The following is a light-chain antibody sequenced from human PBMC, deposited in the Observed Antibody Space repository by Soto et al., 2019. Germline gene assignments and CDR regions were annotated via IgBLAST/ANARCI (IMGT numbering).Light chain of an antibody. V-gene: IGKV1-5*01. Sequence: DIQMTQSPSTLSASVGDRVTITCRASQSISNRLAWYQQKPGKAPKVLIYDASNLKSGVSSRFSGSGSGTEFTLTISRLQPDDVATYYCLQYSSHSWTFGQGTKVDIK. J-gene: IGKJ1*01. CDR1: QSISNR. CDR3: LQYSSHSWT. CDR2: DAS.